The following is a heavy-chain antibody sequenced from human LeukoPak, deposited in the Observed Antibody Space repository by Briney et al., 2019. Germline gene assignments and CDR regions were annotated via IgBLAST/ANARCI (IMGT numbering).Heavy chain of an antibody. J-gene: IGHJ3*02. CDR2: INPNSGGT. CDR1: GYTFTGYY. Sequence: SVKVSCKASGYTFTGYYMHWVRQAPGQGLEWMGWINPNSGGTNYAQKFQGRVTMTRDTSISTAYMELSRLRSDDTAVYYCASDWGLSQLEYCSNTNCYMGAFDIWGQGTMVTVSS. CDR3: ASDWGLSQLEYCSNTNCYMGAFDI. V-gene: IGHV1-2*02. D-gene: IGHD2-2*02.